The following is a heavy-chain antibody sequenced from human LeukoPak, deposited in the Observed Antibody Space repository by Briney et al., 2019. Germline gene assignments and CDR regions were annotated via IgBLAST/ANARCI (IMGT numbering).Heavy chain of an antibody. CDR2: ISYDGSHK. D-gene: IGHD4-17*01. V-gene: IGHV3-30-3*01. CDR1: GFTFRNYA. CDR3: TRENYGDFYFDY. J-gene: IGHJ4*02. Sequence: GGSLRLSCAASGFTFRNYAMHWVRQAPGKGLEWVAVISYDGSHKYYADSVKGRFSISRDNSKNTLFLQMNSLRAEDTAVYYCTRENYGDFYFDYWGQGTLVTVSS.